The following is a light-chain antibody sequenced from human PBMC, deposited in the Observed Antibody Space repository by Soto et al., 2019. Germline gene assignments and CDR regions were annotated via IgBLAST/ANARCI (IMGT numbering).Light chain of an antibody. J-gene: IGLJ1*01. V-gene: IGLV2-8*01. CDR3: SSYVVSSNLRV. CDR2: EVN. CDR1: SSDVGAYKF. Sequence: QSVLTQPPSASGSPGQSVTISCTGTSSDVGAYKFVSWFQQHPGKAPKLIIYEVNERPSGLPDRFSGSKSGNTASLTISGLQADDEADYYCSSYVVSSNLRVFXPGTNLTVL.